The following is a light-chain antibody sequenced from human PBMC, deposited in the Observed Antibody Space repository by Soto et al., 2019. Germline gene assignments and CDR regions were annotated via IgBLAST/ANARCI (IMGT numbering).Light chain of an antibody. CDR2: AAS. CDR1: QTISSW. Sequence: DIPMTQSPSTLSGSVGDRVTITCRASQTISSWLAWYQQKPGKAPKLLIYAASSLQSGVQSRFSGSGSGTDFTLTISSLQPEDFATYYCQQSYSTPTFGQGTRLEIK. J-gene: IGKJ5*01. V-gene: IGKV1-39*01. CDR3: QQSYSTPT.